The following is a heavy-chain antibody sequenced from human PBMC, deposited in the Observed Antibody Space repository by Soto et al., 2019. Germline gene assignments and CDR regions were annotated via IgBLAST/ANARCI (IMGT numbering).Heavy chain of an antibody. J-gene: IGHJ6*02. V-gene: IGHV3-53*01. D-gene: IGHD3-10*01. CDR3: ARDYYYGSGNYYRADYYHYGMDV. CDR2: IYTGGNT. Sequence: VGSLRLSCAASGFTVTSYYMSWVRQAPGKGLEWVSLIYTGGNTNYADSVKGRFTISRDNSKNTLYLQMNSLRAEDTAVYYCARDYYYGSGNYYRADYYHYGMDVWGQGTTVTVSS. CDR1: GFTVTSYY.